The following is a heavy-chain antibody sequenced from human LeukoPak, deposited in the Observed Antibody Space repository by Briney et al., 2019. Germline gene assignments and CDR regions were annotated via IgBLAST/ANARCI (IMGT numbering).Heavy chain of an antibody. Sequence: SETLFLTCTVSGGSISSSSYYWGWIRQPPGKGLEWIGSIYYSGSTYYNPSLKSRVTISVDTSKNQFSLNLSSVTAADTAVYYCARLYYDSSGYYQICYFDYWGQGTLVTVSS. V-gene: IGHV4-39*01. J-gene: IGHJ4*02. CDR1: GGSISSSSYY. D-gene: IGHD3-22*01. CDR2: IYYSGST. CDR3: ARLYYDSSGYYQICYFDY.